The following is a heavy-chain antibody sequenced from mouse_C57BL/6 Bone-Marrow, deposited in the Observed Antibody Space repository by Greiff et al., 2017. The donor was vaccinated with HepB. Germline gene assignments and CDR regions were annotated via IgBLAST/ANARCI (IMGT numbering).Heavy chain of an antibody. D-gene: IGHD1-1*01. CDR1: GYAFTNYL. CDR2: INPGSGGT. CDR3: ALYYGSSYWYFDV. V-gene: IGHV1-54*01. Sequence: QVQLQQSGAELVRPGTSVKVSCKASGYAFTNYLIEWVKQRPGQGLEWIGVINPGSGGTNYNEKFKGKATLTADKSSSTAYMQLSSLTSEDSAVYFCALYYGSSYWYFDVSGTGTTVTVSS. J-gene: IGHJ1*03.